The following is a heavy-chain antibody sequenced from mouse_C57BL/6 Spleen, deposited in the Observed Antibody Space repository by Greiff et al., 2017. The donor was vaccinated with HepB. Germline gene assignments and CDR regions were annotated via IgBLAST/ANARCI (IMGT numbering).Heavy chain of an antibody. CDR1: GFNIKNTY. Sequence: EVQLQQSVAELVRPGASVKLSCTASGFNIKNTYMYWVKQRPEQGLEWIGRIDPANGNTKYAPKVQGKATITADTSSNTAYLHLSSLTSEDTAIYYCARGGDGYPSYWGQGTLVTVSA. V-gene: IGHV14-3*01. CDR2: IDPANGNT. J-gene: IGHJ3*01. CDR3: ARGGDGYPSY. D-gene: IGHD2-3*01.